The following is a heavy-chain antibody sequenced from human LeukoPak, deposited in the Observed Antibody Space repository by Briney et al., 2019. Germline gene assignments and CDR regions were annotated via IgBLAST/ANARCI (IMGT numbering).Heavy chain of an antibody. CDR2: VYSDDIT. J-gene: IGHJ4*02. V-gene: IGHV3-53*01. CDR1: GVAVSNSY. Sequence: PGGSLRLSCAASGVAVSNSYMSWGRQAPGGGLGWVSIVYSDDITYYVDSVRGRFTISRDNSRNTLYLQMNSLRAEDTAVYYCTRDSTTFRFGYWGQGTLVTVSS. D-gene: IGHD4-11*01. CDR3: TRDSTTFRFGY.